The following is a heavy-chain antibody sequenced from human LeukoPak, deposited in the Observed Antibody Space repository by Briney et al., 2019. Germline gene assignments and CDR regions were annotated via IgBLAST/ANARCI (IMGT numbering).Heavy chain of an antibody. CDR1: GYPFTGYH. V-gene: IGHV1-2*06. D-gene: IGHD2-15*01. J-gene: IGHJ4*02. Sequence: ASVNVSCKASGYPFTGYHMHWVRQAPGQGLEWMGRINPNSGGTNYAQKFQGRVTMTRDTSISTAYMELSRLRSDDTAVYYCARVRRSGPSIPYYFDYWGQGTLVTVSS. CDR3: ARVRRSGPSIPYYFDY. CDR2: INPNSGGT.